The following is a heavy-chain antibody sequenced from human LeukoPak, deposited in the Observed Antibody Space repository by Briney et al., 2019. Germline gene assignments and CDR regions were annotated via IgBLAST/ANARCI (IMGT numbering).Heavy chain of an antibody. CDR1: GFTFSSYG. CDR3: ARDRDGYFRWFDP. CDR2: ISYDGTNK. J-gene: IGHJ5*01. V-gene: IGHV3-30*03. D-gene: IGHD3-9*01. Sequence: GTSLRLSCAASGFTFSSYGMHWVRQAPGKGLEWLAIISYDGTNKYYADSVKGRFTISRDNSKNSLYLQMNSLRAEDTAVYYCARDRDGYFRWFDPWGQGTLVTVSS.